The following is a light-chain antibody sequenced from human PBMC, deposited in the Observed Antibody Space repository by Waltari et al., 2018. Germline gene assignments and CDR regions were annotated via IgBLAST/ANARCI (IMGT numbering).Light chain of an antibody. CDR1: DSSIASFG. CDR2: ENM. J-gene: IGLJ3*02. CDR3: QSYDNSLRGSLL. Sequence: QSVLTQAPSVAGAPGQRVTISCTWGDSSIASFGVNWYQHLPRRVPKLLIYENMKRPAGVPDRFSGFKSGTSASLDIEGLQPEDEGDYYCQSYDNSLRGSLLFGGGTKVTV. V-gene: IGLV1-40*01.